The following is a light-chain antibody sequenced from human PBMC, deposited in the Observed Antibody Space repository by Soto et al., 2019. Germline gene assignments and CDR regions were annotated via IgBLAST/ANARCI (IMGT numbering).Light chain of an antibody. CDR1: QSVFSS. V-gene: IGKV3-15*01. CDR2: GAA. Sequence: EIVMTQSPATLSVSPGERATLSCRASQSVFSSLAWYQQKPGQAPRLLIYGAATRATGIPGRYSGSGSGTEFTHTISSLQSEDFAVYYCQQYHNWPAFGQGTKVDIK. J-gene: IGKJ1*01. CDR3: QQYHNWPA.